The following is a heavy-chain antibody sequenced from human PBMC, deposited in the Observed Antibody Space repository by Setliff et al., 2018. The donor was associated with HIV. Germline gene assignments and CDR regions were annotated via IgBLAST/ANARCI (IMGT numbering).Heavy chain of an antibody. V-gene: IGHV3-20*04. CDR3: AKCQGNNWNDGKVAHVDY. CDR2: INWNGAIT. CDR1: GFTFDDFG. J-gene: IGHJ4*02. Sequence: GGSLRLSCAASGFTFDDFGMTWVRQRPGKGLEWVSGINWNGAITHYAGSVKGRFTISRDSSKNTLYLQMNSLRAEDTAIYYCAKCQGNNWNDGKVAHVDYWGQGALVTVSS. D-gene: IGHD1-20*01.